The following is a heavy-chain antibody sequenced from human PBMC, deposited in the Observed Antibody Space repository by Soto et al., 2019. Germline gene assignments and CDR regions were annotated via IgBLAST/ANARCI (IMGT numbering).Heavy chain of an antibody. CDR1: GFTFSSYG. CDR2: IWYDGSNK. V-gene: IGHV3-33*01. CDR3: ARDGELPPHYGMDV. D-gene: IGHD1-26*01. Sequence: GGSLRLSCAASGFTFSSYGMHWVRQAPGKGLEWVAVIWYDGSNKYYADSVKGRFTISRDNSKNTLYLQMNSLRAEDTAVYHCARDGELPPHYGMDVWGQGTTVTVSS. J-gene: IGHJ6*02.